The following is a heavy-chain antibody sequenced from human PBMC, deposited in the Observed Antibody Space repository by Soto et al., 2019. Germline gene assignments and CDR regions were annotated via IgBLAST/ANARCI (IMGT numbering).Heavy chain of an antibody. CDR1: GGSFSGYY. D-gene: IGHD2-2*02. CDR2: INHSGST. CDR3: ARVMVPAAIHMDV. V-gene: IGHV4-34*01. Sequence: SETLSLTCAVYGGSFSGYYWSWIRQPPGKGLEWIGEINHSGSTNYNPSLKSRVTISVDTSKNQFSLKLSSVTAADTAVYYCARVMVPAAIHMDVWGKGTTVTVSS. J-gene: IGHJ6*03.